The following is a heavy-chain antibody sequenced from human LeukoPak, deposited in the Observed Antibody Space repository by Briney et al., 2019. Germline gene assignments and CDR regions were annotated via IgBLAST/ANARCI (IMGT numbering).Heavy chain of an antibody. CDR1: GVSFSGYY. D-gene: IGHD3-3*01. V-gene: IGHV4-34*01. CDR2: INHSGST. CDR3: ARGEGLWSGYYTGPNYFDY. Sequence: PSETLSLPCAVNGVSFSGYYWSYIRQPPGKGLEWIGEINHSGSTNYNPSLQTRVTISVDTYRNQFSLTLSSGAAAHPPVYHCARGEGLWSGYYTGPNYFDYWGQGTLVTVSS. J-gene: IGHJ4*02.